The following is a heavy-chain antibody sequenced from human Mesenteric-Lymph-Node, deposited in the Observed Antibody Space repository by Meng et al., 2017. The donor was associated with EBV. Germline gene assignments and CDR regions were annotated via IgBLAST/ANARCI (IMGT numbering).Heavy chain of an antibody. CDR1: GGSISDNDW. D-gene: IGHD4-17*01. CDR2: IYHGGGT. J-gene: IGHJ4*02. Sequence: QVQLQESGPXLEKPSGXLSLTCVVSGGSISDNDWWSWVRQPPGKGLEWLGEIYHGGGTNYNPSLESRVTISLDTSKNQFSLKLSSVTAADTAVYYCARVVGDSTGFEYWGQGTLVTVSS. V-gene: IGHV4-4*02. CDR3: ARVVGDSTGFEY.